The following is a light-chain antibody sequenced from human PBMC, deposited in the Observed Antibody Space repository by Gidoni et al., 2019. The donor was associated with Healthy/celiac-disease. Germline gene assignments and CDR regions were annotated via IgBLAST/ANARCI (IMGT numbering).Light chain of an antibody. CDR3: LQDYNYPWT. Sequence: ANQMTQSPSSLSAAVGDRVTITCRASQGIRYDLGWYQEKPGKAPKLLSCAASSLQSVVPSRFSGSGSGTDFTLTISSLQPEDFATYYCLQDYNYPWTFGQGTKVEIK. CDR2: AAS. V-gene: IGKV1-6*01. J-gene: IGKJ1*01. CDR1: QGIRYD.